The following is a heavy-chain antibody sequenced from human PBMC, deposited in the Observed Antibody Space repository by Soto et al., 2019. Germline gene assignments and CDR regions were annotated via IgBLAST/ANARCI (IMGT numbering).Heavy chain of an antibody. D-gene: IGHD6-6*01. V-gene: IGHV4-39*07. CDR1: GGSISSSSYY. CDR3: ARVLGYSSSSGYYYYYYGMDV. J-gene: IGHJ6*02. Sequence: SETLSLTCTVSGGSISSSSYYWGWIRQPPGKGLEWIGSIYYSGSTYYNPSLKSRVTISVDTSKNQFSLKLSSVTAADTAVYYCARVLGYSSSSGYYYYYYGMDVWGQGTTVTVSS. CDR2: IYYSGST.